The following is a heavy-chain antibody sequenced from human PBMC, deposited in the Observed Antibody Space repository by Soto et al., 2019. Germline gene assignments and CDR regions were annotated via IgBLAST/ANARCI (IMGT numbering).Heavy chain of an antibody. J-gene: IGHJ4*02. Sequence: SETLSLTSPVSGVYLSSYYWSWLRQQPGKGLEWIGYIYHSGSTNYNPSLKSRVTISVDTSKNQFPLKLSSVTAADTAVYYCARRYGPGFDYWGQGTLVTVSS. CDR3: ARRYGPGFDY. D-gene: IGHD4-17*01. CDR1: GVYLSSYY. CDR2: IYHSGST. V-gene: IGHV4-59*08.